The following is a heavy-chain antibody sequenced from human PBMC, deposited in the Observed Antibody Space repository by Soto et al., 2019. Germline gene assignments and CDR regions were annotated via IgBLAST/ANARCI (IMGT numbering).Heavy chain of an antibody. J-gene: IGHJ4*02. CDR1: GGTFSSYA. V-gene: IGHV1-69*01. CDR2: IIPIFGTA. Sequence: QVQLVQSGAEVKKPGSSVKVSCKASGGTFSSYAISWVRQAPGQGLEWMGGIIPIFGTANYAQKFQARVTITADESTSTAYMELSRLSSEDTAVYYCERPRSDGYNHRTPFDYWGQGTLVTVSS. D-gene: IGHD2-15*01. CDR3: ERPRSDGYNHRTPFDY.